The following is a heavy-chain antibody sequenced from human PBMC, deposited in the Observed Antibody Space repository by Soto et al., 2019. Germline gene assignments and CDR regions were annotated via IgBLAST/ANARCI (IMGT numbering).Heavy chain of an antibody. V-gene: IGHV1-18*01. Sequence: XSVKVSCKASGNTFTNYGIRLARQAPGQGLEWMGWISAYNGNTNYAQRLQGRVTMTTDTSTSTAYMELRSLRSDDTAVYYCARVTPYYYDSSGYYDDWGQGTLVTVSS. CDR3: ARVTPYYYDSSGYYDD. CDR2: ISAYNGNT. CDR1: GNTFTNYG. D-gene: IGHD3-22*01. J-gene: IGHJ4*02.